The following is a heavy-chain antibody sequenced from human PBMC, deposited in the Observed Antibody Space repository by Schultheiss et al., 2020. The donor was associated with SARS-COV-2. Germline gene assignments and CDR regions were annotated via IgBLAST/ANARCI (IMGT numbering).Heavy chain of an antibody. CDR1: GGSISSSSYY. Sequence: SQTLSLTCTVSGGSISSSSYYWGWIRQHPGRGLEWIGYIYYSGNTYYNPSLKSRVTISVDTSRNQFSLKLSSVTAADTAVYYCARDGYYCSSTSCYRYFDYWGQGTLVTVSS. CDR2: IYYSGNT. V-gene: IGHV4-31*03. CDR3: ARDGYYCSSTSCYRYFDY. J-gene: IGHJ4*02. D-gene: IGHD2-2*02.